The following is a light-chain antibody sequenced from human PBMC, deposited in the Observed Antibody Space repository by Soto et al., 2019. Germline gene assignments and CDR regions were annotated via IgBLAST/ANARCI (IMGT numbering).Light chain of an antibody. V-gene: IGLV2-11*01. Sequence: QSALTQPRSVSGSPGQSVTISCTGTSSDIGGSNYVSWYQHHPGKAPKLMIYDVSKRPSGVPDRFSGSKSGNTASLTISGLQGEDGADYYCCSYAGGFTWVFGGGTKLTVL. CDR1: SSDIGGSNY. CDR2: DVS. J-gene: IGLJ3*02. CDR3: CSYAGGFTWV.